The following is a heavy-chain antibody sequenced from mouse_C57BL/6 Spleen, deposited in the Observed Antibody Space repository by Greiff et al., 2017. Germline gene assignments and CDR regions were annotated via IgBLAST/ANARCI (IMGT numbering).Heavy chain of an antibody. V-gene: IGHV5-16*01. Sequence: EVQLQESEGGLVQPGSSMKLSCTASGFTFSDYYMAWVRQVPEKGLEWVANINYDGSSTYYLDSLKSRFIISRDNAKNILYLQMSSLKSEDTATYYCARGPPYGSSFFWYFDVWGTGTTVTVSS. J-gene: IGHJ1*03. CDR2: INYDGSST. CDR3: ARGPPYGSSFFWYFDV. D-gene: IGHD1-1*01. CDR1: GFTFSDYY.